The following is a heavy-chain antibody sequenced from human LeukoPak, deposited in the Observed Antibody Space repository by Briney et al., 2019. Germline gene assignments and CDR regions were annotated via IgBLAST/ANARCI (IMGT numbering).Heavy chain of an antibody. CDR2: ISGTGDST. CDR3: AKIEGLLLQSRYFDS. D-gene: IGHD2/OR15-2a*01. V-gene: IGHV3-23*01. CDR1: GFTFSSFA. J-gene: IGHJ4*02. Sequence: GGSLRLSCAASGFTFSSFAMNWVRQAPGKGLEWVSTISGTGDSTNYADSVKGRFTISRDNSKNTLYLQMRTLRAEDTALYFCAKIEGLLLQSRYFDSWGQGTLVTVSS.